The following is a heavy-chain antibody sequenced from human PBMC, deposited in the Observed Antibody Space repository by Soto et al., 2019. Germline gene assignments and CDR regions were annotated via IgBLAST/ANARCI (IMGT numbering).Heavy chain of an antibody. J-gene: IGHJ6*03. CDR3: ASRIGTGGGYSGYEFPMYYYYMDV. D-gene: IGHD5-12*01. CDR2: IYYSGST. V-gene: IGHV4-39*01. CDR1: GGSISSSSYY. Sequence: SETLSLTCTVSGGSISSSSYYWGWIRQPPGKGLEWIGSIYYSGSTYYNPSLKSRVTISVDTSKNQFSLKLSSVTAADTAVYYCASRIGTGGGYSGYEFPMYYYYMDVWGKGTTVTVSS.